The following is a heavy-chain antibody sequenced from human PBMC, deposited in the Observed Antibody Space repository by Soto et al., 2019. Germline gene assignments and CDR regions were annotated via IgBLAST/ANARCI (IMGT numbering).Heavy chain of an antibody. CDR1: GTSLSSYY. D-gene: IGHD3-9*01. V-gene: IGHV4-59*08. CDR3: ARTAHDILTGYDVPRFDP. J-gene: IGHJ5*02. CDR2: IYYSGST. Sequence: PSETLFLTCTVSGTSLSSYYWSWIRQPPGKGLEWIGYIYYSGSTNYNPSLKRRVTISVDTSKNQFSLKLSSVTAADTAVYYCARTAHDILTGYDVPRFDPWGQGTLVTVSS.